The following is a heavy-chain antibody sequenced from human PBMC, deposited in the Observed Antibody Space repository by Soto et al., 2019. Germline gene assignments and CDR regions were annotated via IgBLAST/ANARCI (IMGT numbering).Heavy chain of an antibody. D-gene: IGHD6-19*01. CDR3: ARQHEEAVAGKYYNWFDP. Sequence: SETLSLTCSVSGGSISNYYWSWIRQPPGKGLEWIGYIYYSGNTNYNSSLKSRVTISVDTSKNQFSLKLSSVTAADTAVYYCARQHEEAVAGKYYNWFDPWGQGTLVTVSS. CDR1: GGSISNYY. CDR2: IYYSGNT. J-gene: IGHJ5*02. V-gene: IGHV4-59*08.